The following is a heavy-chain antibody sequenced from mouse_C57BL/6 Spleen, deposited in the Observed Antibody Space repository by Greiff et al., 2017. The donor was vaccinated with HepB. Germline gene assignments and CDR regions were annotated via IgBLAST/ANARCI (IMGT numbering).Heavy chain of an antibody. V-gene: IGHV1-7*01. CDR2: INPSSGYT. J-gene: IGHJ2*01. CDR3: ATTVVAKMVYFDY. CDR1: GYTFTSYW. D-gene: IGHD1-1*01. Sequence: VKLVESGAELAKPGASVKLSCKASGYTFTSYWMHWVKQRPGQGLEWIGYINPSSGYTKYNQKFKDKATLTADKSSSTAYMQLSSLTYEDSAVYYCATTVVAKMVYFDYWGQGTTLTVSS.